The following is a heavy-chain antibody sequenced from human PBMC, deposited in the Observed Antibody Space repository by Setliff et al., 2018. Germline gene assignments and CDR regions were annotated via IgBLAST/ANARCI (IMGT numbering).Heavy chain of an antibody. CDR1: GGSLSSFHY. Sequence: KPSETLSLTCTVSGGSLSSFHYWSWIRQPAGKGLEWIGQIYTDGSTNYNPSLKSRVTISIDTSKDQFSLKLISMTAADTAVYYCARGRNIAARLLDSWGQGTLVTVSS. D-gene: IGHD6-6*01. J-gene: IGHJ4*02. CDR2: IYTDGST. V-gene: IGHV4-4*07. CDR3: ARGRNIAARLLDS.